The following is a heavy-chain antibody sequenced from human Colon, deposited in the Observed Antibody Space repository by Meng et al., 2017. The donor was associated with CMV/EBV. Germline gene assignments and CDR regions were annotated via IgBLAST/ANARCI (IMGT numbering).Heavy chain of an antibody. CDR3: VRDGRKYSFDF. D-gene: IGHD2-15*01. CDR2: AKNSAHNQAT. Sequence: GESLKISCAASGFTFSDYFMDWVRQSPGEGLEWVGRAKNSAHNQATEYAASVKGRFTSPRDDSNNSPSLQMNSLKSDDTAVYYCVRDGRKYSFDFWGQGTLVTVSS. V-gene: IGHV3-72*01. J-gene: IGHJ4*02. CDR1: GFTFSDYF.